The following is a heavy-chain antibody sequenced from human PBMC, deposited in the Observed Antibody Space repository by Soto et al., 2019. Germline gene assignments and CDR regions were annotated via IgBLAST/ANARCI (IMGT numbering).Heavy chain of an antibody. J-gene: IGHJ4*02. Sequence: QVQLQQWGAGLLKPSETLSLTCAVYGGSFSGYYWSWIRQPPGQGLEWIGEINHSGSTNYNPSLKSRVTISVDTSKSQLCLKLSSVTAADTAVYYCARRPVRDIVVVVAATFDYWGQGTLVTVSS. CDR3: ARRPVRDIVVVVAATFDY. V-gene: IGHV4-34*01. D-gene: IGHD2-15*01. CDR2: INHSGST. CDR1: GGSFSGYY.